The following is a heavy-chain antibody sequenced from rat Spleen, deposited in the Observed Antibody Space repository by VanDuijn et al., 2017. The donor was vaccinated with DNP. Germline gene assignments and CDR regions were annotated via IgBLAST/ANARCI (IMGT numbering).Heavy chain of an antibody. J-gene: IGHJ4*01. V-gene: IGHV5-22*01. D-gene: IGHD1-2*01. CDR2: INYDGGNT. CDR1: GFAFTNYD. CDR3: AKIAAGAMDA. Sequence: EVQLVESGGGLVQPGRSLKLSCAASGFAFTNYDMAWVRQAPTKGLEWVTYINYDGGNTYYRDSVKGRFTISRDNAKSTLYLQMNSLTSEDTATYYCAKIAAGAMDAWGQGTSVTVSS.